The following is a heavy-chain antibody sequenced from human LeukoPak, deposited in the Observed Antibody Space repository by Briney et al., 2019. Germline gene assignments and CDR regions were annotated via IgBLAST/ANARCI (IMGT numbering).Heavy chain of an antibody. Sequence: GGSLRLSCAASGFSFRAYWMTWVRQAPGTGLEWVAIIKEDGSETYSMDSVKGRFTISRDNAKNSLYLQMNSLRGDDTAVYYGAREVYSSSPGCLDYWGQGPWSPSPQ. V-gene: IGHV3-7*03. CDR1: GFSFRAYW. J-gene: IGHJ4*02. CDR2: IKEDGSET. D-gene: IGHD6-6*01. CDR3: AREVYSSSPGCLDY.